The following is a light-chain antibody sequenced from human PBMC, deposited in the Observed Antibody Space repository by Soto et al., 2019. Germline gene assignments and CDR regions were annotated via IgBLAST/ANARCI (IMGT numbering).Light chain of an antibody. CDR2: AAS. CDR1: QGIGNY. Sequence: DIQMTQSPASLSAYVGDRVTITCRARQGIGNYVAWYQQKPGKPPKLLIYAASTLQSGVPTRFNRSGSGTDFTFTINGVQPEDVATYSCQKYSSVPIFGPGTKVHI. CDR3: QKYSSVPI. J-gene: IGKJ3*01. V-gene: IGKV1-27*01.